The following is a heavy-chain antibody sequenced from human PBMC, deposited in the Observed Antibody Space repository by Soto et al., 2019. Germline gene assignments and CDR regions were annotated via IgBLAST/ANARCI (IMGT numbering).Heavy chain of an antibody. CDR2: ISGSGGST. CDR3: AKDLVVVPAAMAPYYYYYYGMDV. J-gene: IGHJ6*02. D-gene: IGHD2-2*01. V-gene: IGHV3-23*01. CDR1: GFTXSSYA. Sequence: GGSLRLSCAASGFTXSSYAMSWVRQAPGKGLEWVSAISGSGGSTYYADSVKGRFTISRDNSKNTLYLQMNSLRAEDTAVYYCAKDLVVVPAAMAPYYYYYYGMDVWGQGTTVTVSS.